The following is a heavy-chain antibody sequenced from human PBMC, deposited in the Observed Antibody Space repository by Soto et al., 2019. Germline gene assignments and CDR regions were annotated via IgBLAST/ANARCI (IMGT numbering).Heavy chain of an antibody. Sequence: PGESLKISCKSSGYIFTDYWIGWGRQRPGKGLEWMGIIYPGDSDARYSPSFQGQVTISVDTSINTAFLRWNSLTASDTAMYYCARQADYNILTGYFYYFDYWGQGSLVTVSS. D-gene: IGHD3-9*01. CDR2: IYPGDSDA. V-gene: IGHV5-51*01. CDR1: GYIFTDYW. CDR3: ARQADYNILTGYFYYFDY. J-gene: IGHJ4*02.